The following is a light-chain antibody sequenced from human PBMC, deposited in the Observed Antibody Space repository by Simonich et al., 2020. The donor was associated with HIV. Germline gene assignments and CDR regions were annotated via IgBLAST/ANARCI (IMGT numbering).Light chain of an antibody. CDR1: PSLLQSNGYNY. Sequence: DIVLTQSPLSLPVTPGEPASISCRSSPSLLQSNGYNYLAWYLQNPGQSPQLLIYLGPNRASGVPDRFRGSGSGTDFTLKISRVEAEDVGGYYCMQALQTPITFGQGTRLEIK. V-gene: IGKV2-28*01. CDR2: LGP. CDR3: MQALQTPIT. J-gene: IGKJ5*01.